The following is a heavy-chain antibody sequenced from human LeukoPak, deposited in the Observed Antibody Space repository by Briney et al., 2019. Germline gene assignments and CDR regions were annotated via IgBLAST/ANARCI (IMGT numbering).Heavy chain of an antibody. CDR1: GGSFSGYY. Sequence: SETLSLTCAVYGGSFSGYYWSWIRQPPGKGLEWIGKINHSGSTNYNPSLKSRVTISVDTSKNQFSLKLSSVTAADTAVYYCARDRGYYYGSGSSLYYYYGMDVWGQGTTVTVSS. D-gene: IGHD3-10*01. CDR2: INHSGST. CDR3: ARDRGYYYGSGSSLYYYYGMDV. V-gene: IGHV4-34*01. J-gene: IGHJ6*02.